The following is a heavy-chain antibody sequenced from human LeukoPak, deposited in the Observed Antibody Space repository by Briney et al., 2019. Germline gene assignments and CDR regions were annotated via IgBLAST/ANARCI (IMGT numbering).Heavy chain of an antibody. CDR3: ARVGPWVNPDHYYYYMDV. CDR1: GFTFSSYS. CDR2: ISSSGSYI. J-gene: IGHJ6*03. D-gene: IGHD1-14*01. V-gene: IGHV3-21*01. Sequence: GGSLRLSCAASGFTFSSYSMNWVRQAPGKGLDWVSSISSSGSYIYYADSVKGRFTISRDNAKNSLYLQMNSLRAEDTAVYYCARVGPWVNPDHYYYYMDVWGKGTTVTVSS.